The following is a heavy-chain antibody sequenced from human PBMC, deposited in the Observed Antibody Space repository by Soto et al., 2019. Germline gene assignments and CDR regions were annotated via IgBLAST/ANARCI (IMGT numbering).Heavy chain of an antibody. V-gene: IGHV1-18*01. CDR2: ISAYNGNT. D-gene: IGHD3-3*01. CDR1: GYTFTSYG. CDR3: ARAIQLITIFGVVIMHFDY. Sequence: QVQLVQSGAEVKKPGASVKVSCKASGYTFTSYGISWVRQAPGQGLEWMGWISAYNGNTNYAQKLQGRVTMTTDTTTSTAYMELRSLRSDDTAVYYCARAIQLITIFGVVIMHFDYWGQGTLVTVSS. J-gene: IGHJ4*02.